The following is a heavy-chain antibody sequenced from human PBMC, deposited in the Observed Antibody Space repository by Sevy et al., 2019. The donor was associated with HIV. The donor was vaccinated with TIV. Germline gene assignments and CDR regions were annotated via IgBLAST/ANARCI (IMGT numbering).Heavy chain of an antibody. V-gene: IGHV4-39*01. Sequence: SETLSLTCTVSGGSINSDSYYWGWIRQPPGKGLEWIGNIYYSGTTYYNPSLKSRVTISADTSKNQFSLKLSSVTAADTAVYYCARFEYGDYVSHFEYWGQGTLVTVSS. CDR3: ARFEYGDYVSHFEY. J-gene: IGHJ4*02. CDR1: GGSINSDSYY. CDR2: IYYSGTT. D-gene: IGHD2-21*02.